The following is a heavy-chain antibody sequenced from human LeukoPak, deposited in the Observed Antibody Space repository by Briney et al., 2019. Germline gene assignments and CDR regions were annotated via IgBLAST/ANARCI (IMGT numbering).Heavy chain of an antibody. CDR1: GGSISSYY. CDR3: VAYGGFPAFDI. D-gene: IGHD4-23*01. V-gene: IGHV4-59*08. CDR2: IYYSGST. Sequence: PSETLSLTCTVSGGSISSYYWSWVRQPPGKGLEWIGYIYYSGSTNYNPSLKSRLTISLDTSKRQFSLKLSSVTAADTAVYYCVAYGGFPAFDIWGQGAMVAVS. J-gene: IGHJ3*02.